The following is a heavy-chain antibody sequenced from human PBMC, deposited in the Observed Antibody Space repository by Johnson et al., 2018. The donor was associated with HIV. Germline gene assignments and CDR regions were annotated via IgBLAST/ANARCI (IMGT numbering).Heavy chain of an antibody. CDR1: GFTFSSYD. CDR3: ARISQHHNSDAFDI. CDR2: IGAAGDT. D-gene: IGHD1-1*01. V-gene: IGHV3-13*01. Sequence: VQLVESGGGLVQPGGSLRLSCVASGFTFSSYDMHWVRQTTGKGLEWVSVIGAAGDTYYRDSVKGRFTISRDNVKKSLFLQMNGLRAEDTAVYYCARISQHHNSDAFDIWGQGTMVTVSS. J-gene: IGHJ3*02.